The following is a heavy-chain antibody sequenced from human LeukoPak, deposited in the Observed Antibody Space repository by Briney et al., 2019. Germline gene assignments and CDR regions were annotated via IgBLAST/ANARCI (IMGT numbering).Heavy chain of an antibody. V-gene: IGHV4-38-2*01. CDR3: ARVTTDYFDY. D-gene: IGHD4-17*01. J-gene: IGHJ4*02. Sequence: SETLSLTCAVSGYSISSGYYWGWIRQPPGKGLEWIGSIYHSGSTYYNPSLKSRLTISVDTSKIQFSLKLSSVTAADTAVYYCARVTTDYFDYWGQGTLVAVSS. CDR2: IYHSGST. CDR1: GYSISSGYY.